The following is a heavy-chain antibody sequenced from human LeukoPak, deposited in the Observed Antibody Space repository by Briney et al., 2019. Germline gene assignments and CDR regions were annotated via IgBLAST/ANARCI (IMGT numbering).Heavy chain of an antibody. J-gene: IGHJ5*02. CDR1: GYTFTGYY. Sequence: GASVKVSCKASGYTFTGYYMHWVRQAPGQGFEWMGWINPNSGGTNYAQKFQGRVTMTRDMSISTAYMELSRLTSDDTAAYFCARGWDSGYDVNWFDPWGQGTLVTVSS. CDR3: ARGWDSGYDVNWFDP. D-gene: IGHD5-12*01. CDR2: INPNSGGT. V-gene: IGHV1-2*02.